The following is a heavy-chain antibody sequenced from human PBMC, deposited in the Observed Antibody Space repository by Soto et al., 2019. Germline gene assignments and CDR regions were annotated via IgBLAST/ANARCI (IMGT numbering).Heavy chain of an antibody. D-gene: IGHD2-2*02. Sequence: ASVKVSCKASGGTFSSYAISWVRQAPGQGLEWMGGIIPIFGTANYAQKFQGRVTITADKSTSTAYMELSSPSSEDTAVYYCARTPNPGYCSSTSCYTGYNWFDPWGQGTLVTVSS. V-gene: IGHV1-69*06. CDR2: IIPIFGTA. J-gene: IGHJ5*02. CDR3: ARTPNPGYCSSTSCYTGYNWFDP. CDR1: GGTFSSYA.